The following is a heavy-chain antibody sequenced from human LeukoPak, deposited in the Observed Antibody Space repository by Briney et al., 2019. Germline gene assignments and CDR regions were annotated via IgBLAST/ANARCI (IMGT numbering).Heavy chain of an antibody. CDR3: ARAVAGTADFDF. CDR2: MSSSGNT. D-gene: IGHD6-19*01. Sequence: SETLSLTCTVSGGSISSYYWSWIRQPAGRALEWIGRMSSSGNTHYNRSLKSRVTMSVDTSKNQFSLRLSSVTAADTAIYYCARAVAGTADFDFWGQGTLVTVSS. J-gene: IGHJ4*02. V-gene: IGHV4-4*07. CDR1: GGSISSYY.